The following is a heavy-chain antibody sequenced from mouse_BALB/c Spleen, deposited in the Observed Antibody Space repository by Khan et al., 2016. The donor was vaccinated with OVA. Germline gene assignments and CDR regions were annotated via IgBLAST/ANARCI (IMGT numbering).Heavy chain of an antibody. Sequence: QVQLKESGPGLVQPSQSLSITCTVSGFSLSNYGVHWVRQSPGKGLEWLGVIWSGGSTDFNEAFISRMNISKDNSKSQVCFKMNSLQTNDSAIYYCARGGLPFAFWGQGTLVTVSA. D-gene: IGHD2-13*01. V-gene: IGHV2-2*02. J-gene: IGHJ3*01. CDR1: GFSLSNYG. CDR2: IWSGGST. CDR3: ARGGLPFAF.